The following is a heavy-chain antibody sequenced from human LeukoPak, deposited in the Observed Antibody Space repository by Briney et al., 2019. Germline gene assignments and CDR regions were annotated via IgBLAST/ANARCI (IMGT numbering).Heavy chain of an antibody. D-gene: IGHD6-13*01. CDR3: ARGYSSSWYLNWFDP. CDR2: IYYSGRT. CDR1: GGSISSSNYY. J-gene: IGHJ5*02. Sequence: SETLSLTCTVSGGSISSSNYYWGWIRQPPGKGLECIGSIYYSGRTYYNPSLKSRVTISVDTSKNQFSLKLTSVTAADTAVYYCARGYSSSWYLNWFDPWGQGTLVTVSS. V-gene: IGHV4-39*07.